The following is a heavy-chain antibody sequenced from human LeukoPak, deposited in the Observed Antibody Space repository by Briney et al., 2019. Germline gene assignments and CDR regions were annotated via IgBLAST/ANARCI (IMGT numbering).Heavy chain of an antibody. D-gene: IGHD4-17*01. CDR3: ARDRGVTTFGYFDY. V-gene: IGHV4-34*01. Sequence: SETLSLTCGVYGGSFSGYLWNWIRQPPGKDLEWLGEINHSGSANYHPSLKSRVTISVDTSKNQVSLSLSSVTAADTAVYYCARDRGVTTFGYFDYWGQGTLVTVSS. CDR1: GGSFSGYL. CDR2: INHSGSA. J-gene: IGHJ4*02.